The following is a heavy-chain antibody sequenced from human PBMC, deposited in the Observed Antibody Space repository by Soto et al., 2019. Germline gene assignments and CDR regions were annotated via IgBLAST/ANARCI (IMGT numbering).Heavy chain of an antibody. D-gene: IGHD2-15*01. CDR3: AREVKSESGPDGFDI. Sequence: EVQVVESGGGLVKPGRSLRLSCAASGFTVSSYEMNWVRQAPGKGLQWVSAISSSGSHLYYADSVKGRFTISRDNAKNSLYLQMNSLRAEDTAVYFCAREVKSESGPDGFDIWGQGTKVTVFS. V-gene: IGHV3-21*01. J-gene: IGHJ3*02. CDR1: GFTVSSYE. CDR2: ISSSGSHL.